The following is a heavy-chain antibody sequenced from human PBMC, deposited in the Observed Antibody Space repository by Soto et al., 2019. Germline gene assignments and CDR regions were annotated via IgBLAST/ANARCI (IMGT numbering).Heavy chain of an antibody. J-gene: IGHJ5*02. CDR3: ARESGRRFDP. Sequence: SETLSLTCTVSGGSISNYYWSWIRQPPGQGLEWIGYIYYIGSTNYNPSLKSRVTISVDTSKNQFSLKLSSMTAADTAVYYCARESGRRFDPWGQGTLVTVSS. CDR1: GGSISNYY. V-gene: IGHV4-59*01. D-gene: IGHD3-10*01. CDR2: IYYIGST.